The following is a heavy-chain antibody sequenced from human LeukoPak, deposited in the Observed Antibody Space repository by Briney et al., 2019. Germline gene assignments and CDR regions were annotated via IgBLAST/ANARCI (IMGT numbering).Heavy chain of an antibody. D-gene: IGHD3-3*01. V-gene: IGHV3-23*01. Sequence: GGSLRLSWAASGXTFSSYAMSWVRQAPGKGLEWVPALSGSGGSTYYADSVKGRFTISRDNSKNTLYLQMNSLRAEDTAVYYCAKVIDFWSGYEADYWGQGTLVTVSS. CDR3: AKVIDFWSGYEADY. CDR1: GXTFSSYA. CDR2: LSGSGGST. J-gene: IGHJ4*02.